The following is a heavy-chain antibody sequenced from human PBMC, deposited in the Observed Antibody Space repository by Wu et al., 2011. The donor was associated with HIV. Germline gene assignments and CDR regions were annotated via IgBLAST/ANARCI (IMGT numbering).Heavy chain of an antibody. V-gene: IGHV1-69*06. CDR1: GGTFTSYA. D-gene: IGHD5-24*01. CDR3: ATDPTILGGS. Sequence: QVQLVQSGAEVKKPGSSVKVSCKASGGTFTSYAVSWVRLTPGQGLEWMGRIIPMFDTANYAQNFQSRLTITADKSTTTAYMELSSLRSEDTAVYYCATDPTILGGSWGQGTGVTGLL. J-gene: IGHJ1*01. CDR2: IIPMFDTA.